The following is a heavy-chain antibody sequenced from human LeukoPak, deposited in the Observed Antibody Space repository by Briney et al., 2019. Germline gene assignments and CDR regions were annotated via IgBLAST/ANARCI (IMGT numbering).Heavy chain of an antibody. Sequence: PSETLSLTCAVFGGSFSGFYWSWIRQPPGKGLEWIGEINHRESTNCNPSLKSRVTISEDTSKSQFSLKLSSVTAADTAVYFCVSRTWAAAYFQHWGQGALVTVSS. D-gene: IGHD1/OR15-1a*01. CDR3: VSRTWAAAYFQH. CDR1: GGSFSGFY. CDR2: INHREST. J-gene: IGHJ1*01. V-gene: IGHV4-34*01.